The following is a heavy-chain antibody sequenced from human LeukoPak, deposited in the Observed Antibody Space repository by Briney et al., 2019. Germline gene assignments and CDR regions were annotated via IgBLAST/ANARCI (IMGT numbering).Heavy chain of an antibody. CDR2: IYHSGST. CDR3: ARGPLLQVPGSGSYYPDAFDI. D-gene: IGHD3-10*01. V-gene: IGHV4-30-2*01. CDR1: GGSISSGGYS. J-gene: IGHJ3*02. Sequence: SETLSLTCAVSGGSISSGGYSWSWLRQPPGKGLEWIGYIYHSGSTYYNPSLKSRVTISAARSKNQFSLKLSSVTAADTAVYYCARGPLLQVPGSGSYYPDAFDIWGQGTMVTVSS.